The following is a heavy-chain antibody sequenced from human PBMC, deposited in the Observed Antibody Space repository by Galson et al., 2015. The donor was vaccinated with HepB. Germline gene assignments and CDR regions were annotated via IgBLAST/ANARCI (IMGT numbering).Heavy chain of an antibody. D-gene: IGHD4-17*01. CDR2: ISGTGTYT. CDR1: GFTFSDYY. CDR3: ARVADSDYGDHAHFDY. J-gene: IGHJ4*02. Sequence: SLRLACAASGFTFSDYYMSWIRQAPGKGLEWLSYISGTGTYTNYADSVKGRFNISRDSAKNSLYLQMNSLRAEDTAVYFCARVADSDYGDHAHFDYWGQGILVTVSS. V-gene: IGHV3-11*06.